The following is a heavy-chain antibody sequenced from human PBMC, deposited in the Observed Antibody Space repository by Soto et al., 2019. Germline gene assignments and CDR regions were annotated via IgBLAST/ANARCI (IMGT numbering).Heavy chain of an antibody. CDR1: GFTVSSNY. D-gene: IGHD2-15*01. V-gene: IGHV3-66*01. J-gene: IGHJ4*02. CDR2: IYSGGST. Sequence: EVQLVESGGGLVQPGGSLRLSCAASGFTVSSNYMSWVRQAPGKGLEWVSVIYSGGSTYYADSVKGRFIISRDDSKNTLFLQMNSLRAEDTAVYYCATAKLLLPWLFDYWGQRTLVTVSS. CDR3: ATAKLLLPWLFDY.